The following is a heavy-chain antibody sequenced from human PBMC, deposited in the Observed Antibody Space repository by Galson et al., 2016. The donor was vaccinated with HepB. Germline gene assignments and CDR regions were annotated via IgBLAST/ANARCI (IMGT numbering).Heavy chain of an antibody. CDR2: ISGLGSNT. J-gene: IGHJ4*02. Sequence: SLRLSCAASGFTFSDYAMGWVRQAPGRGLEWVSGISGLGSNTYYADSVKGRVTISRDNSKNTLHLQMNSLRVEDTAVYYCAKEQRGSIAGGAYWGQGEVVTVSS. V-gene: IGHV3-23*01. CDR1: GFTFSDYA. D-gene: IGHD2-8*02. CDR3: AKEQRGSIAGGAY.